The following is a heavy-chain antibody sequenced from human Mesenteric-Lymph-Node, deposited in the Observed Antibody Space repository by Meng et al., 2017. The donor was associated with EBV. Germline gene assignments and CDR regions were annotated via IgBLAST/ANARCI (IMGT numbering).Heavy chain of an antibody. CDR3: ARRLHYYGSLGS. Sequence: QLQLQESGPGLVKPSETLSPTCTISGGAISSDNGAWIRQPPGKGLEWIGDTGTSYYNPSLKNRVTISVDTSNQFSLKLSSVTAADTAVYYCARRLHYYGSLGSWGQGTLVTVSS. CDR1: GGAISSDN. V-gene: IGHV4-39*01. D-gene: IGHD3-10*01. CDR2: TGTS. J-gene: IGHJ4*02.